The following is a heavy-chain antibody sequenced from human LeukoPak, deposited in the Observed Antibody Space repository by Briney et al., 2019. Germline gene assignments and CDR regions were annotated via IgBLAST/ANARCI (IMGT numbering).Heavy chain of an antibody. Sequence: GGSLRLSCAASGFTFSTYSMNWVRQAPGKGLEWLSYISSTSIYYADSVKGRFTISRDNAKNSLYLQMNSLRAEDTAVYYCARDRSPLTVIDFDSWGQRTLVTVSS. J-gene: IGHJ4*02. CDR1: GFTFSTYS. D-gene: IGHD4-11*01. CDR3: ARDRSPLTVIDFDS. CDR2: ISSTSI. V-gene: IGHV3-48*04.